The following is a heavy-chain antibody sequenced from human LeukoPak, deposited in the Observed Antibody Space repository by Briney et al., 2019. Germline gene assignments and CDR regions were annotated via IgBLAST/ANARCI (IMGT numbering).Heavy chain of an antibody. CDR1: GFTFSSYA. J-gene: IGHJ4*02. CDR3: AKDWGWVTTFYFDY. Sequence: GGSLRHSCAASGFTFSSYAMSWVRQAPGKGLEWVSAISGSGGSTYYADSVKGRFTISRDNSKNTLYLQMNSLRAEDTAVYYCAKDWGWVTTFYFDYWGQGTLVTVSS. D-gene: IGHD2/OR15-2a*01. V-gene: IGHV3-23*01. CDR2: ISGSGGST.